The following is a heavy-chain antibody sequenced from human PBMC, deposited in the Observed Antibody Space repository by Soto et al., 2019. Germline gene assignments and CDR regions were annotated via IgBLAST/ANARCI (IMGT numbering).Heavy chain of an antibody. CDR2: ISSSGTGI. Sequence: QMQLVESGGDLVKPGGSLRLSCAASGFTFSDYYMTWIRQAPGKGLEYVSYISSSGTGIYYADSVKGRFIISRDNAKKSLYLQMSSLRVEDTAVYYCARAYSDAFDIWGQGTMVTVSS. V-gene: IGHV3-11*01. CDR1: GFTFSDYY. J-gene: IGHJ3*02. D-gene: IGHD2-15*01. CDR3: ARAYSDAFDI.